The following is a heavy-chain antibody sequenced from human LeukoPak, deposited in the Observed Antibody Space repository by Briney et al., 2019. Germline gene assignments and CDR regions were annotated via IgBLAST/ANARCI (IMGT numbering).Heavy chain of an antibody. CDR1: GFTFSSYG. CDR3: AKVQYDFWSGPDAFDI. V-gene: IGHV3-30*02. Sequence: GGSLRLSCAASGFTFSSYGMHWVRQAPGKGLEWVAFIRYDGSNKYYADSVKGRFTISRDNSKNTLYLRMNSLRAEDTAVYYCAKVQYDFWSGPDAFDIWGQGTMVTVSS. CDR2: IRYDGSNK. D-gene: IGHD3-3*01. J-gene: IGHJ3*02.